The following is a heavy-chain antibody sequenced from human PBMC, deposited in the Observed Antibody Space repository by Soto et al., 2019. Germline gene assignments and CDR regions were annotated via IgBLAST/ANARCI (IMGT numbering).Heavy chain of an antibody. CDR3: AKTITTSGVSSRGRGALLDS. CDR2: IIPIFGTA. V-gene: IGHV1-69*13. D-gene: IGHD3-3*01. CDR1: GGTFSSYA. J-gene: IGHJ4*02. Sequence: WASVKVSCKASGGTFSSYAISWVRQAPGQGLEWMGGIIPIFGTANYAQKFQGRVTITADESTSTAYTVSLLMNSLRAEDTAIYYCAKTITTSGVSSRGRGALLDSWGQGTLVTVSS.